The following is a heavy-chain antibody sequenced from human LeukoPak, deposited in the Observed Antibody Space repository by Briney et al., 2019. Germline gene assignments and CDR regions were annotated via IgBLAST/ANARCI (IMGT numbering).Heavy chain of an antibody. Sequence: ASVKVSCKASGYTFTSYGISWVRQAPGQGLEWMGWISAYNGNTNYAQKLQGRVTMTTDTSTSTAYMGLRSLRSDDTAVYYCAGDNGSGSYYSQDPNFDYWGQGTLVTVSS. CDR1: GYTFTSYG. D-gene: IGHD3-10*01. V-gene: IGHV1-18*01. CDR3: AGDNGSGSYYSQDPNFDY. J-gene: IGHJ4*02. CDR2: ISAYNGNT.